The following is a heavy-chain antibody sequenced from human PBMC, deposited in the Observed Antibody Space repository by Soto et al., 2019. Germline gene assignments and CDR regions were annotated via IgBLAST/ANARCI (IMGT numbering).Heavy chain of an antibody. CDR1: GYTFINYF. Sequence: QAQLLQSGAEVKKPGASVKVSCKASGYTFINYFIHWVRQAPGQRLEWIGIVDPSRGSADYAQKFQGRVTKTTDVSTRTVFMDLSSLTSEDTAVYYCARPLTVNTVDLWGQGTTVIVSS. D-gene: IGHD2-21*02. V-gene: IGHV1-46*01. CDR2: VDPSRGSA. J-gene: IGHJ3*01. CDR3: ARPLTVNTVDL.